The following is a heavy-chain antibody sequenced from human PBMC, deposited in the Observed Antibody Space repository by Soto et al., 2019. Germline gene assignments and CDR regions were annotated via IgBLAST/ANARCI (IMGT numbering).Heavy chain of an antibody. J-gene: IGHJ6*04. CDR3: ARDDVLCDGGRCYGIPLDV. CDR2: ISADKGNT. Sequence: ASVKVSCRASGYSFASNGISWVRQAPGQGLEWMGWISADKGNTNYAQKLQGRFTISRDTSENPLHLQMDSLRVEDTAVYYCARDDVLCDGGRCYGIPLDVWGKGTTVTVSS. CDR1: GYSFASNG. V-gene: IGHV1-18*01. D-gene: IGHD2-15*01.